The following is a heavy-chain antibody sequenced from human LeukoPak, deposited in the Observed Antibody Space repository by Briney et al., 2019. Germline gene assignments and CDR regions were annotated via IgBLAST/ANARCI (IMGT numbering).Heavy chain of an antibody. J-gene: IGHJ4*02. CDR1: GGSFSGYY. D-gene: IGHD3-10*01. Sequence: SETLSLTCAVYGGSFSGYYWSWIRQPPGKGLEWIGEINHSGSTNYNPSLKSRVTISVDTSKNQFSLKLSSVTAADTAVYYCARQGGVIARIDYWGQGTLVTVSS. V-gene: IGHV4-34*01. CDR2: INHSGST. CDR3: ARQGGVIARIDY.